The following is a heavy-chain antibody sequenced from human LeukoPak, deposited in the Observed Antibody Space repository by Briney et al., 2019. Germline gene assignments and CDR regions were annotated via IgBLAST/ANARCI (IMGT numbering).Heavy chain of an antibody. Sequence: GASVKVSCKASGYTFTSYDINWVRQATGQGLEWMGWMNPNSGNTGYAQKFQGRVTMTRNTSISTAYMGLSSLRSEDTAVYYCARAHPRQQRNWFDPWGQGTLVTVSS. CDR3: ARAHPRQQRNWFDP. CDR2: MNPNSGNT. V-gene: IGHV1-8*01. CDR1: GYTFTSYD. D-gene: IGHD6-13*01. J-gene: IGHJ5*02.